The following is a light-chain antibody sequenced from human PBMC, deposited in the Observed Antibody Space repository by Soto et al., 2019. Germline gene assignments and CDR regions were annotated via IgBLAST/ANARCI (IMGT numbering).Light chain of an antibody. CDR2: EGS. V-gene: IGLV2-23*01. J-gene: IGLJ2*01. CDR3: GSYAGSRV. Sequence: QSALTQPASVSGSPGQSITISGTGTRSDVGSYNLVSWYQQHPGKAPKLMIYEGSKRPSGVSNRFAGSKSGNTASLTISGLQAYDEADYYCGSYAGSRVFGGGTNVTVL. CDR1: RSDVGSYNL.